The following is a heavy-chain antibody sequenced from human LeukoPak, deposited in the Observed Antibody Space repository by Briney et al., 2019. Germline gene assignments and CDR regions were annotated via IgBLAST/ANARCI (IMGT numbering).Heavy chain of an antibody. Sequence: GGSLRLSCAASGFTFSTYTMNWVRQAPGKGLEWVSSISSSSSSTYHADSVKGRFTISRDNAKNSLYLQMNSLRVEDTAVYYCARDGMGSGYDFDYWGQGTLVTVSS. CDR1: GFTFSTYT. J-gene: IGHJ4*02. CDR2: ISSSSSST. V-gene: IGHV3-21*01. D-gene: IGHD5-12*01. CDR3: ARDGMGSGYDFDY.